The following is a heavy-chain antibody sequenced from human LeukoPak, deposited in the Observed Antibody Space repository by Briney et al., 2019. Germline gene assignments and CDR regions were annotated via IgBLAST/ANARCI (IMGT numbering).Heavy chain of an antibody. D-gene: IGHD3-22*01. CDR3: ARGYYDSSAYYNY. J-gene: IGHJ4*02. CDR2: ISYDGSNK. CDR1: GFTFSSYA. Sequence: PGRSLRLSCAASGFTFSSYAMNWVRQAPGKGLEWVAFISYDGSNKYYADSVKGRFTISRDNSKNTLYLQMDSLRAEDTAVYYCARGYYDSSAYYNYWGQGTLVTVSS. V-gene: IGHV3-30-3*01.